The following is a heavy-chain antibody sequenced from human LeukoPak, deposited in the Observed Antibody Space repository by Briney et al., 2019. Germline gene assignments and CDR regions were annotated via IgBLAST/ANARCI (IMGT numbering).Heavy chain of an antibody. CDR1: GDSISSSSYY. V-gene: IGHV4-39*01. CDR2: IFYSGST. J-gene: IGHJ3*02. Sequence: PSETLSLTCTVSGDSISSSSYYWGWIRQPPGKGLEWIGSIFYSGSTYYNPSLNSRVTISVDTSNNQFSLKLSSVTAADTAVYYCAIIIRSLPDAFDIWGQGTMVTVSS. D-gene: IGHD1-14*01. CDR3: AIIIRSLPDAFDI.